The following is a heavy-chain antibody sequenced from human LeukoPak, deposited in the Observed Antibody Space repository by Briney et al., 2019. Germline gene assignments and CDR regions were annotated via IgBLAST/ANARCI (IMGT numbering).Heavy chain of an antibody. CDR2: ISAYNGNT. CDR3: ARDQGIYNHRIIDS. V-gene: IGHV1-18*01. D-gene: IGHD5-12*01. CDR1: GYTFSSYG. Sequence: ASLKVSCKASGYTFSSYGISWVRQAPGQGLEWMGWISAYNGNTNFTQEFQGRVTMTTDTSTSTASMELRSLRSDDTAVYYCARDQGIYNHRIIDSWGQGTLVTVSS. J-gene: IGHJ4*02.